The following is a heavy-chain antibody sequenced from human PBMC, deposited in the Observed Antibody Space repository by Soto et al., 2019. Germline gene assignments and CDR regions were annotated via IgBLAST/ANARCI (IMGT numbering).Heavy chain of an antibody. Sequence: SETLSLTCSVSGDSVSSSYTYWIRQPPGKVLEWMGYIYYSGNSNYNPSLKSRVTMSVDTTKNQVSLKLSSATAADTAIYYCARAPYASGPTYVASWGQGVLVNVSS. V-gene: IGHV4-59*02. D-gene: IGHD3-10*01. CDR2: IYYSGNS. CDR3: ARAPYASGPTYVAS. CDR1: GDSVSSSY. J-gene: IGHJ4*02.